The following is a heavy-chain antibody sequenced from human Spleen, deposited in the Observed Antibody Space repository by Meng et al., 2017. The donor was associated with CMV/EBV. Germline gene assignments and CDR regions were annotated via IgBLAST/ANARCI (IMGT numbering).Heavy chain of an antibody. D-gene: IGHD6-13*01. J-gene: IGHJ4*02. CDR3: AKGLAAADDY. V-gene: IGHV3-33*05. Sequence: LSCAASGFIFISYGMHWVRQAPGKGLEWVALMSYDGSSKYYADSVKGRFTISRDNSKNTLYLQMNSLRAEDTAVYYCAKGLAAADDYWGQGTLVTVSS. CDR1: GFIFISYG. CDR2: MSYDGSSK.